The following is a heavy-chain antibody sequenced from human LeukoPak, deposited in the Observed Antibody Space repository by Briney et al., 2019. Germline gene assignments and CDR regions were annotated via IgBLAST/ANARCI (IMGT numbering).Heavy chain of an antibody. D-gene: IGHD6-13*01. Sequence: ASVKVSCKASGYTFTSYDINWVRQATGQGLEWMGWMNPNSGNTGYAQKFQGRVTMTRNTSISTAYMELSSLRSEDTAVYYCARDGIAAAGTGFDYRGQGTLVTVSS. CDR2: MNPNSGNT. CDR1: GYTFTSYD. CDR3: ARDGIAAAGTGFDY. V-gene: IGHV1-8*01. J-gene: IGHJ4*02.